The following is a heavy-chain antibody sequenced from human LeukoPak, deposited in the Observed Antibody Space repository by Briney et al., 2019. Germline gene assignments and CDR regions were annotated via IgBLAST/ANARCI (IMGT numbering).Heavy chain of an antibody. CDR3: AERARDFLDYFGF. J-gene: IGHJ4*03. V-gene: IGHV5-51*01. CDR2: IQPGQTDA. Sequence: GESLKISCKASGYSSSTHWIAWVRQMPGKGLEWMGVIQPGQTDARYSPSFQGQATISADKSINTAYLQWSSLKASDTAIYYCAERARDFLDYFGFLGQGTPVTGSS. CDR1: GYSSSTHW. D-gene: IGHD2-21*02.